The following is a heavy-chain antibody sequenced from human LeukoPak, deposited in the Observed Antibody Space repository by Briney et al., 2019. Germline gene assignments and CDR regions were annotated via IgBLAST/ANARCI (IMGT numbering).Heavy chain of an antibody. V-gene: IGHV1-2*02. D-gene: IGHD3-3*02. Sequence: ASVKVSCKASGYTFTGYYMHWVRQAPGQGLEWMGWINPNSGATKYAQKFQGRVTMTRDTSISTDSMEPSRLTSDDTAVYYCARDNVWQFGSSSGAMDVWGQGTTVTVSS. CDR1: GYTFTGYY. CDR3: ARDNVWQFGSSSGAMDV. CDR2: INPNSGAT. J-gene: IGHJ6*02.